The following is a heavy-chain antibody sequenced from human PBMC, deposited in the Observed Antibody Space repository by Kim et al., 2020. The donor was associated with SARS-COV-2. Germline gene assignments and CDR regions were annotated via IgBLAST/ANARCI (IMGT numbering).Heavy chain of an antibody. CDR2: IYYSGST. D-gene: IGHD4-17*01. Sequence: SETLSLTCTVSGGSISSGGYYWSWIRQHPGKGLEWIGYIYYSGSTYYNPSLKSRVTISVDTSKNQFSLKLSSVTAADTAVYYCARGRPLPTVTTRTFDPWGQGTLVTVSS. V-gene: IGHV4-31*03. J-gene: IGHJ5*02. CDR3: ARGRPLPTVTTRTFDP. CDR1: GGSISSGGYY.